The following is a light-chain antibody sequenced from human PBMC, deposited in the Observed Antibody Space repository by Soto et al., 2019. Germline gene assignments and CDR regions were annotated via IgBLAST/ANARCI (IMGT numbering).Light chain of an antibody. J-gene: IGKJ5*01. V-gene: IGKV3-11*01. CDR3: QQRSNWPIT. Sequence: EIVLTQSPATLSLSPGERATLSCRASQSVYSYLAWYQQKPGQAPRLLIYDASNRATGSPARFRGSGSGTDFTLTISSLEPEDFAVYYCQQRSNWPITFGQGTRLEIK. CDR2: DAS. CDR1: QSVYSY.